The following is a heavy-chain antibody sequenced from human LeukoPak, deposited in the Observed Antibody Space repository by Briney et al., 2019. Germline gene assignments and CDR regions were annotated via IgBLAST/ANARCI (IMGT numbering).Heavy chain of an antibody. Sequence: GGSLRLSCAASGFTVSSNYMSWVRQAPGKGLEWVPVIYSGGNTYYADSVKGRFTISRDNSKNTLYLQMNSLRAEDTAVYYCARYDLDYYGSGSYPVGSFDIWGQGTMVTVSS. CDR3: ARYDLDYYGSGSYPVGSFDI. J-gene: IGHJ3*02. V-gene: IGHV3-53*01. D-gene: IGHD3-10*01. CDR1: GFTVSSNY. CDR2: IYSGGNT.